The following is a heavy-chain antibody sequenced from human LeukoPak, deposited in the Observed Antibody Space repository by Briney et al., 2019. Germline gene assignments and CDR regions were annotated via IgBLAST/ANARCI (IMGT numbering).Heavy chain of an antibody. CDR2: INSSGSPI. J-gene: IGHJ5*02. D-gene: IGHD2-2*01. V-gene: IGHV3-11*01. CDR1: GFTFSNYY. CDR3: ARDRDSGVPAASGS. Sequence: GGSLRLSCVASGFTFSNYYMSWIRQAPGKGLEWVSYINSSGSPIYYADSVKGRFTISRDKANNSLYLQMNSLRAEDTAVYYCARDRDSGVPAASGSWGQGTLVTVSS.